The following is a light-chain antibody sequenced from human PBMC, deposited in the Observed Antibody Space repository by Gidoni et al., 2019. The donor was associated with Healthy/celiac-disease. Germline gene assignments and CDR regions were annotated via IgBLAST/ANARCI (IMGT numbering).Light chain of an antibody. CDR2: AAS. V-gene: IGKV1-39*01. Sequence: DIQMTQSPSSLSASVGDRVTITCRASQSISSYLNWYQQKPVKAPKLLIYAASSLQSGVPSRFRGIGSGTDFTLTISSLQPEDFATYYCQQSYSTPRTFGQGTKVEIK. CDR1: QSISSY. CDR3: QQSYSTPRT. J-gene: IGKJ1*01.